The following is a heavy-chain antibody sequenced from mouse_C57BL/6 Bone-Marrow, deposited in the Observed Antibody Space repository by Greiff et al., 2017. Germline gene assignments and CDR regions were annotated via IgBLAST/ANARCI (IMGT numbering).Heavy chain of an antibody. CDR3: TITTVVALYYFDY. J-gene: IGHJ2*01. CDR1: GFNIKDDY. D-gene: IGHD1-1*01. CDR2: IDPENGDT. V-gene: IGHV14-4*01. Sequence: EVKLMESGAELVRPGASVKLSCTASGFNIKDDYMHWVKQRPEKGLEWIGWIDPENGDTEYASKFQGQATIPADTSSKTAYLQLSSLPSEDTAFYYCTITTVVALYYFDYWGQGTTLTVSS.